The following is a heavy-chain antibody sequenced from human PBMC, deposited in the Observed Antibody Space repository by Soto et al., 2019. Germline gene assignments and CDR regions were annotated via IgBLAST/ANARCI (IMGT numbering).Heavy chain of an antibody. D-gene: IGHD3-9*01. V-gene: IGHV3-33*01. CDR3: AREPVGRYFVWLSLNRENAFDI. CDR1: GFTFSSYG. Sequence: GGSLRLSCAASGFTFSSYGMHWVRQAPGKGLEWVAVIWYDGSNKYYADSVKGRFTISRDNSKNTLYLQMNSLRAEDTAVYYCAREPVGRYFVWLSLNRENAFDIWGQGTMVTVSS. J-gene: IGHJ3*02. CDR2: IWYDGSNK.